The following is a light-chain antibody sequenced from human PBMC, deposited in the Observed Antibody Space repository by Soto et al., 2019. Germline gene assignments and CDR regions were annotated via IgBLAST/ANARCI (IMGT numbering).Light chain of an antibody. CDR1: QNVLYSSNNKNY. V-gene: IGKV4-1*01. CDR3: QQYSSSPFT. Sequence: DIVMTQSPDSLAVSLGERATINCKSSQNVLYSSNNKNYVAWYQQKPRQPPKLPIYWASTRESGVPDRFSGSGSGPDYTLTISNLQAEDVAVYFCQQYSSSPFTFGPGPKVEIK. CDR2: WAS. J-gene: IGKJ3*01.